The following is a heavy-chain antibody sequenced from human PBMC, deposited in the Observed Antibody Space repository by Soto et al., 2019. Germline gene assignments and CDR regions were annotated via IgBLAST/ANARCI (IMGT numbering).Heavy chain of an antibody. CDR3: ARVRPATYSSSSVFDY. CDR2: IYYSGST. CDR1: GGSISSYY. V-gene: IGHV4-59*01. D-gene: IGHD6-6*01. Sequence: SETLSLTCTVSGGSISSYYWSWIRQPPGKGLEWIGYIYYSGSTNYNPSLKSRVTISVDTSKNQFSLKLSSVTAADTAVYYCARVRPATYSSSSVFDYWGQGTLVTVSS. J-gene: IGHJ4*01.